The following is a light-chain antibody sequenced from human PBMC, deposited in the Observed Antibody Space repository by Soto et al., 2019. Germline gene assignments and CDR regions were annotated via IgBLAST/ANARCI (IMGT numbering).Light chain of an antibody. J-gene: IGKJ1*01. V-gene: IGKV2-30*01. CDR3: MKGTHWPRA. CDR2: KVS. Sequence: DVVMTQSPVSLPVTLGQPASISCRSSQSLVSSDGNTYLNWFQQRPGQSPRRLIYKVSNRDSGVPDRFSGSGSGTDFTLKISRVEAEDVGVYYCMKGTHWPRAFGQGTKVEIQ. CDR1: QSLVSSDGNTY.